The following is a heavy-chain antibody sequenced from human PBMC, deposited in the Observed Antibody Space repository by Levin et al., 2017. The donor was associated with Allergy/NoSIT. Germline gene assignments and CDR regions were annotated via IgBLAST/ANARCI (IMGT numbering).Heavy chain of an antibody. J-gene: IGHJ4*02. D-gene: IGHD2-2*01. CDR2: IYHTGTT. CDR3: ARDGAISLDY. Sequence: SQTLSLTCVVSGDSINNNKWWTWVRQPPGKGLEWIGHIYHTGTTNYNPSLNSRVTISIDKPKNQFSMNLSSVTAADTAVYYCARDGAISLDYWGLGTLVTVSS. CDR1: GDSINNNKW. V-gene: IGHV4/OR15-8*01.